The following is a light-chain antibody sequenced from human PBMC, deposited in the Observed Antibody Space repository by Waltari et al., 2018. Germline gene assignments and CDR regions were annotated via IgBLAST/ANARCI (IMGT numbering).Light chain of an antibody. CDR1: QSVLYSSNNKNY. Sequence: DIVMTQSPDSLAVSLGERATINCKSSQSVLYSSNNKNYLAWYQQKPGQPPKLLISWASTRESGVPDRFSGSGSGEDFTLTISSLQAEDVAVYYCQQYYSTPGTFGQGTKLEIK. J-gene: IGKJ2*01. V-gene: IGKV4-1*01. CDR2: WAS. CDR3: QQYYSTPGT.